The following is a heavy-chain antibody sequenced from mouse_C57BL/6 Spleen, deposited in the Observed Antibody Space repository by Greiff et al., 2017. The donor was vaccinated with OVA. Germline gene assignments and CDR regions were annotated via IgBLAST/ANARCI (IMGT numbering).Heavy chain of an antibody. CDR1: GYTFTSYW. J-gene: IGHJ4*01. V-gene: IGHV1-55*01. CDR2: IYPGSGST. Sequence: QVQLQQPGAELVKPGASVKMSCKASGYTFTSYWITWVKQRPGQGLEWIGDIYPGSGSTNYNEKFKSKATLTVDTSSSTAYMQLSRLTSEDSAVYYCARRDYDGGYYYAMDYWGQGTSVTVSS. CDR3: ARRDYDGGYYYAMDY. D-gene: IGHD2-4*01.